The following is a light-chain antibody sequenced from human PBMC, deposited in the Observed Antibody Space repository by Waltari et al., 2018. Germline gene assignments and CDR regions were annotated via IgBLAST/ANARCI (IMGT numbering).Light chain of an antibody. CDR1: NSNIGDFK. V-gene: IGLV1-40*02. CDR3: QSYDNILHGCV. CDR2: CSS. J-gene: IGLJ1*01. Sequence: QSVLTQPPSVSVAPGQRVPISCIGTNSNIGDFKLHWYQKSPGAAPKLLIYCSSNRPAGVPDRFSGSKSDTSASLVITGLQVEDEGDFYCQSYDNILHGCVFGTGTKVIV.